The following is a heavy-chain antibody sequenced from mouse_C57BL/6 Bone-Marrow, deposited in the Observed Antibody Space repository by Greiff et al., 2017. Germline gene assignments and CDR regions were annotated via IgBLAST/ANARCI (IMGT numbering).Heavy chain of an antibody. D-gene: IGHD1-1*01. CDR3: ARDYGSGYSFAY. J-gene: IGHJ3*01. CDR2: IHPNSGST. Sequence: QVQLQQPGAELVKPGASVKLSCKASGYTFTSYWMHWVKQRPGQGLEWIGMIHPNSGSTNYNEKFKSKATLTVDKSSSTAYMQLSSLTSEDSAVYYCARDYGSGYSFAYWGQGTLVTVSA. CDR1: GYTFTSYW. V-gene: IGHV1-64*01.